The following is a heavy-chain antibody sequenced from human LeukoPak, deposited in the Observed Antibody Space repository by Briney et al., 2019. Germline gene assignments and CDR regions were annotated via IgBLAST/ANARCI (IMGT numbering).Heavy chain of an antibody. D-gene: IGHD6-13*01. CDR1: GFPFNAYW. V-gene: IGHV3-7*03. CDR2: IRQDGDTK. J-gene: IGHJ4*02. Sequence: GGSLRLSCAASGFPFNAYWMTWVRQAPGKGLEWGVNIRQDGDTKYYVDSVKGRFTISRDNAMNSLYLQMNSLRAEDTAIYYCARSLPYGTTWYGRSDFWGQGTLVTVSS. CDR3: ARSLPYGTTWYGRSDF.